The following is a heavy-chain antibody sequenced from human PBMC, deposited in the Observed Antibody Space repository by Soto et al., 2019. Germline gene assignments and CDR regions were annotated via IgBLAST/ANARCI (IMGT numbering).Heavy chain of an antibody. V-gene: IGHV4-39*01. CDR1: GGSISSSSYY. CDR3: ARQVIAAAGNDY. Sequence: SETLSLTCTVSGGSISSSSYYWGWIRQPPGKGLEGIGSIYYSGSTYYNPSLKSRVTISVDTSKNQFSLKLSSVTAADTAVYYCARQVIAAAGNDYWGQGTLVTVSS. D-gene: IGHD6-13*01. CDR2: IYYSGST. J-gene: IGHJ4*02.